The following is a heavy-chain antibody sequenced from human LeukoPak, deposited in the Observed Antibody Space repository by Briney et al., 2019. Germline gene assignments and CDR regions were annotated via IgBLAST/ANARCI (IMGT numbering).Heavy chain of an antibody. V-gene: IGHV4-34*01. J-gene: IGHJ4*02. Sequence: SETLFLTCTVYGGSFSAYYWSWIRQSPGKGLEWIGEINHSGSTNYNPSLKSRVTISVDTSKNQFSLKLSSVTAADTAVYYCARVQTVQAYVWGSYRKQSYFDYWGQGTLVTVSS. CDR1: GGSFSAYY. CDR3: ARVQTVQAYVWGSYRKQSYFDY. CDR2: INHSGST. D-gene: IGHD3-16*02.